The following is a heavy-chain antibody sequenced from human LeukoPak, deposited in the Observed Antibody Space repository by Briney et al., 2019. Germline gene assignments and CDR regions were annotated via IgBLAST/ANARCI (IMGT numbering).Heavy chain of an antibody. CDR3: ARVAAAGLGLNWFDP. D-gene: IGHD6-13*01. V-gene: IGHV3-30-3*01. J-gene: IGHJ5*02. CDR2: ISYDGSNK. Sequence: GRSLRLSCAASGFTFSSYAMHWVRQAPGKGLEWVAVISYDGSNKYYADSVKGRFTISRDNSKNTLYLQMNSLRAEDTAVYYCARVAAAGLGLNWFDPWGQGTLVTVSS. CDR1: GFTFSSYA.